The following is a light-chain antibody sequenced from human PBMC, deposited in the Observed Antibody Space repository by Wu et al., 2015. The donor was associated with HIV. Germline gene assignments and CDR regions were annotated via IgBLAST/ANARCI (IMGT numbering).Light chain of an antibody. CDR1: QSINTY. CDR2: DAS. J-gene: IGKJ5*01. CDR3: QQRHDWPIA. V-gene: IGKV3-11*01. Sequence: EIVLTQSPATLSLSPGERATLSCRASQSINTYLIWYQQKPGQAPRLLIYDASNRATGIPARFSGSGSGTDFTLTISSLEPEDFAVYYCQQRHDWPIAFGQGTRLEIK.